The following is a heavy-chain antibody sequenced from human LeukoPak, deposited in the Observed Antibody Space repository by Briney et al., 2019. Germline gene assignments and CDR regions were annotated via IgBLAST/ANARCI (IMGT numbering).Heavy chain of an antibody. D-gene: IGHD3-22*01. CDR3: AKREYYYDSSGYYYGH. CDR2: ISGSGGST. V-gene: IGHV3-23*01. CDR1: GFIFSNGW. J-gene: IGHJ4*02. Sequence: GGSLRLSCAASGFIFSNGWMSWVRQAPGKGLEWVSAISGSGGSTYYADSVKGRFTISRDNSKNTLYLQMNSLRAEDTAVYYCAKREYYYDSSGYYYGHWGQGTLVTVSS.